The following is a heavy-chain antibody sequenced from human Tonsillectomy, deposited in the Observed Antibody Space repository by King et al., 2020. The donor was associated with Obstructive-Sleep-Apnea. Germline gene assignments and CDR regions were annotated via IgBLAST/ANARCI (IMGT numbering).Heavy chain of an antibody. CDR3: ARERASGTNWSDP. V-gene: IGHV4-39*07. J-gene: IGHJ5*02. CDR2: ISYSGRT. D-gene: IGHD6-13*01. CDR1: GVSISSSTSY. Sequence: QLQESGPGLVKPSETLSLTCTVSGVSISSSTSYWGWIRQPPGKGLEWIGSISYSGRTFYNPSLKSRVTISADTSKNQFSLKLSSMTAADTAVYYCARERASGTNWSDPWDQGTLVTVSS.